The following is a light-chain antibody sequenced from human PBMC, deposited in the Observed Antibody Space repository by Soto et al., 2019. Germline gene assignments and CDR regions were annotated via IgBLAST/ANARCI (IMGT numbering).Light chain of an antibody. J-gene: IGKJ1*01. CDR1: QRVSSH. CDR3: RQYNNWPWT. V-gene: IGKV3-15*01. CDR2: AAS. Sequence: ETVMTQSPVTLSVSPGDTATLSCRASQRVSSHLAWYQQKPGQAPRLLIYAASTRATGIPVRFSGSGSETEFTLTIRILQSEDFELYSCRQYNNWPWTLGQGTKVYI.